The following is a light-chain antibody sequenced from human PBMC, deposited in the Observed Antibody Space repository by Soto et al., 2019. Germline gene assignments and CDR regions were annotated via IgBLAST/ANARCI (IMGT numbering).Light chain of an antibody. CDR3: QQRSNWPST. V-gene: IGKV3-11*01. CDR1: QSVSGY. J-gene: IGKJ4*01. CDR2: DSS. Sequence: EIVLTQSPATLSLSPGERATLSCRASQSVSGYLAWYQQKPGQAPRLLMYDSSNRATGIPARFSGSGSGTDFTLTISSLEPEEFAVYYCQQRSNWPSTFGGGTKVEIK.